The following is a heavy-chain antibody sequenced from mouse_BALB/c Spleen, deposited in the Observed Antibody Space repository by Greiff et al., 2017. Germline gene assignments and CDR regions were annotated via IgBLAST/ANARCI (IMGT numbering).Heavy chain of an antibody. CDR1: GFTFSSFG. CDR3: ARDSYYGGSSHDAMDY. CDR2: ISSGSSTI. Sequence: EVKVVESGGGLVQPGGSRKLSCAASGFTFSSFGMHWVRQSPEKGLEWVAYISSGSSTIYYADTVKGRFTISRDNPKYTLFLQMTSLRSEDTAMYYCARDSYYGGSSHDAMDYWGQGTSVTVSA. J-gene: IGHJ4*01. V-gene: IGHV5-17*02. D-gene: IGHD1-1*01.